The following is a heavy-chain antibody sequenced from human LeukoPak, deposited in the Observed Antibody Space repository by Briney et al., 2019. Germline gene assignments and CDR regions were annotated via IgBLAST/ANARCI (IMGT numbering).Heavy chain of an antibody. Sequence: PSETLSLTCTVSGGSISGYYWSWIRQPPGKGLEWIGYVYYSGTTDYNPSLKSRVTISVDTSNNQFSLRVSSVTAADTAVYYCARSSGAYRSFDYWGQGTLVPVSS. CDR3: ARSSGAYRSFDY. CDR2: VYYSGTT. D-gene: IGHD1-26*01. V-gene: IGHV4-59*01. CDR1: GGSISGYY. J-gene: IGHJ4*02.